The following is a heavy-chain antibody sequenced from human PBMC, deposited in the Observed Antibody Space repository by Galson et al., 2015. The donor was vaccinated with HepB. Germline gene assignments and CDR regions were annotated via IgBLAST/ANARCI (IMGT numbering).Heavy chain of an antibody. D-gene: IGHD3-3*01. V-gene: IGHV3-23*01. CDR1: GFTLSSYA. J-gene: IGHJ4*02. Sequence: SLRLSCAASGFTLSSYAMSWVRQAPGKGLEWVSAISGSGGSTYYADSVKGRFTISRDNSKNTLYLQMNSLRAEDTAVYYCAKDQRYYDFWSGYLDYWGQGTLVTVSS. CDR2: ISGSGGST. CDR3: AKDQRYYDFWSGYLDY.